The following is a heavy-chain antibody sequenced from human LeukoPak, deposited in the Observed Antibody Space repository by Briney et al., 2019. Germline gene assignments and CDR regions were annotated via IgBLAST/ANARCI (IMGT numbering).Heavy chain of an antibody. CDR2: ISYDGSNK. CDR1: GFTFSHYG. V-gene: IGHV3-30*18. D-gene: IGHD3/OR15-3a*01. CDR3: AKVARTGYLPDAFDI. J-gene: IGHJ3*02. Sequence: PGGSLRLSCAASGFTFSHYGMHWVRQAPGKGLEWVAVISYDGSNKYYADSVKGRFTISRDNSKNTLYLQMNSLRAEDTAVHYCAKVARTGYLPDAFDIWGQGTMVTVSS.